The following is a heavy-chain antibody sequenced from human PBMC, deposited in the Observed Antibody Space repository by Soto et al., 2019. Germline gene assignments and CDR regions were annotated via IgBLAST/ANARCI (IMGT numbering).Heavy chain of an antibody. Sequence: QVQLVESGGGVVQPGRSLRLSCAASGFIFRNYGMHWVRQAPGKGLEWVAVISYDGSNIYYADSVKGRFTISKDNSKNTLSLQINSLRAEDTAVYYCAKDRLRFLEWFPSTMDVWGQGTTVTVSS. CDR1: GFIFRNYG. V-gene: IGHV3-30*18. D-gene: IGHD3-3*01. CDR3: AKDRLRFLEWFPSTMDV. CDR2: ISYDGSNI. J-gene: IGHJ6*02.